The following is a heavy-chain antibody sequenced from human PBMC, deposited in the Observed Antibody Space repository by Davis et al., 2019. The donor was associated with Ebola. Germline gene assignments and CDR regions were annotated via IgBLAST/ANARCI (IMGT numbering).Heavy chain of an antibody. CDR3: ARYGRVGASNNYFDY. CDR1: GGSISSYY. Sequence: PSETLSLTCTVSGGSISSYYWSWIRQPPGKGLEWIGYIYYSGSTNYNPSLKSRVTISVDTSKNQFSLKLSSVTAADTAVYYCARYGRVGASNNYFDYWGQGALVTVSS. V-gene: IGHV4-59*01. CDR2: IYYSGST. J-gene: IGHJ4*02. D-gene: IGHD1-26*01.